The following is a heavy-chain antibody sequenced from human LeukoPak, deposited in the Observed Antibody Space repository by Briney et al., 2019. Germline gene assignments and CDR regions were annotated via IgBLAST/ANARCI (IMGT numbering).Heavy chain of an antibody. D-gene: IGHD2-2*01. Sequence: PSETLSLTCTVSGGSISSGDYYWSWIRQPPGKGLEWIGYIYYSGSTYYNPSLKSRVTISVDTSKNQFSLKLSSVTAADTAVYYCARGRREVVPAAIFSWFDPWGQGTLVTVSS. V-gene: IGHV4-30-4*01. J-gene: IGHJ5*02. CDR3: ARGRREVVPAAIFSWFDP. CDR2: IYYSGST. CDR1: GGSISSGDYY.